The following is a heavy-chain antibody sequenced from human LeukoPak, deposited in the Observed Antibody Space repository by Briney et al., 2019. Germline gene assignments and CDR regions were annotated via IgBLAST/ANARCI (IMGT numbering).Heavy chain of an antibody. CDR2: IYYSGST. J-gene: IGHJ4*02. CDR3: AISYDDYGDY. D-gene: IGHD4-17*01. V-gene: IGHV4-59*12. Sequence: SETLSLTCTVSGGSISSYYWSWIRQPPGKGLEWIGYIYYSGSTNYNPSLKSRVTISVDTSKNQFSLKMTSVTAADTAVYYCAISYDDYGDYWGQGTLVTVSS. CDR1: GGSISSYY.